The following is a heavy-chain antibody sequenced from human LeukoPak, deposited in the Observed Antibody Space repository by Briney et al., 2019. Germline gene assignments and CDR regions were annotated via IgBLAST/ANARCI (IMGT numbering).Heavy chain of an antibody. V-gene: IGHV1-18*01. J-gene: IGHJ3*02. CDR1: GYTFTSYG. CDR3: ARAWDIVVVPAAKNLGRDAFDI. D-gene: IGHD2-2*01. CDR2: ISAYNGNT. Sequence: ASVKVSCKASGYTFTSYGISWVRQAPGQGLEWMGWISAYNGNTNYAQKLQGRVTMTTDTSTSTAYMELRSLRSDDTAVYYCARAWDIVVVPAAKNLGRDAFDIWGQGTMVTVSS.